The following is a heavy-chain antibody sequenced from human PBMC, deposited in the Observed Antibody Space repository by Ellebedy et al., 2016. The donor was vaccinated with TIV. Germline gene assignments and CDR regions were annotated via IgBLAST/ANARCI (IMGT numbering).Heavy chain of an antibody. Sequence: GESLKISCAASGFTFSSYAMSWVRQAPGKGLEWVSAISGSGGSTYYADSVKGRFTISRDNSKNTLYLQMNSLRAEDTAVYYCAKSITGRPRSGWYVIGYWGQGTLVTVSS. CDR3: AKSITGRPRSGWYVIGY. CDR2: ISGSGGST. J-gene: IGHJ4*02. V-gene: IGHV3-23*01. D-gene: IGHD6-19*01. CDR1: GFTFSSYA.